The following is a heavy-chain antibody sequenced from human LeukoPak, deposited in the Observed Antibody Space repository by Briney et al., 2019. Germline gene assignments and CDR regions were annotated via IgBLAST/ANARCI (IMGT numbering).Heavy chain of an antibody. CDR2: IKSRIDGGTT. J-gene: IGHJ5*02. CDR3: AIVRYYSRTSCSAGTDYFDA. D-gene: IGHD2-2*01. Sequence: PGGSLRLSCAASGFTFRNAWMGWVRQVPGKGLEWVGRIKSRIDGGTTDYAAPVKGRFIISRDDSREVLFLQMNSLKIEDTALYYCAIVRYYSRTSCSAGTDYFDAWGQGTLVIVSS. V-gene: IGHV3-15*01. CDR1: GFTFRNAW.